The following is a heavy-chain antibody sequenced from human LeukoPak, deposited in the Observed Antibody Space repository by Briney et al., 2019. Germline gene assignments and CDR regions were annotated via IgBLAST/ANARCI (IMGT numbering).Heavy chain of an antibody. J-gene: IGHJ4*02. CDR3: ARGSADHIALFDY. CDR2: IKQDGSEK. CDR1: GFTFSIYW. Sequence: PGGSLRLSCAASGFTFSIYWMSWVRQAPGKGLEWVANIKQDGSEKYFVDSVKGRFTISRDNAKNSLYLQMNSLRAEDSAVYYCARGSADHIALFDYWGQGALVTVSA. D-gene: IGHD5-12*01. V-gene: IGHV3-7*03.